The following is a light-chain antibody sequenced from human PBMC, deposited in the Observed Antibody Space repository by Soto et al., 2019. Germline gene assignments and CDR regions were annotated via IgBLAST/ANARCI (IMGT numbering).Light chain of an antibody. V-gene: IGLV2-14*03. J-gene: IGLJ1*01. Sequence: QSALTKPSYVSGSAGQSITFFCTGTSSDVGSYDYVSWHQQHPGKAPKLIIYDVNNRPSGVPSRSSGSKSGNTASLIISGLQTEDEADYYCCAYSTSGTHVFGTGTKVTVL. CDR3: CAYSTSGTHV. CDR1: SSDVGSYDY. CDR2: DVN.